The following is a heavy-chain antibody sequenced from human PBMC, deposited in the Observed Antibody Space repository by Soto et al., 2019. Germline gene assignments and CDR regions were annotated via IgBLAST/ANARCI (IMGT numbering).Heavy chain of an antibody. CDR2: INHSGST. CDR3: ARAIFGVVTLNWFDP. J-gene: IGHJ5*02. D-gene: IGHD3-3*01. CDR1: GGSFSGYY. V-gene: IGHV4-34*01. Sequence: SETLSLTCAVYGGSFSGYYWSWIRQPPGKGLEWIGEINHSGSTNYNPSFKSRATISVDTSKNQFSLKLSSVTAADTAVYYCARAIFGVVTLNWFDPWGQGTLVTVSS.